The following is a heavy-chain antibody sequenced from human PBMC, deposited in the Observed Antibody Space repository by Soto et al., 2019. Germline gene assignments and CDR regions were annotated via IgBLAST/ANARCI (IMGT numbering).Heavy chain of an antibody. Sequence: QPGGSLRLSCAASGFTFSSYWMHWVRQAPGKGLVWVSRINSDGSSTSYADSVKGRFTISRDNAKNTLYLQMNSLRAEDTAVYYCARAVPGYYDFWSGLYDYYGMDVWGQGTTVTVSS. J-gene: IGHJ6*02. V-gene: IGHV3-74*01. CDR2: INSDGSST. CDR1: GFTFSSYW. CDR3: ARAVPGYYDFWSGLYDYYGMDV. D-gene: IGHD3-3*01.